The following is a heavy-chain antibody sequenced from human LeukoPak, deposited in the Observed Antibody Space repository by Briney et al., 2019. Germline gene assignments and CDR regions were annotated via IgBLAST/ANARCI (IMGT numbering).Heavy chain of an antibody. Sequence: GGSLRLSCAASGFTFSSYAMNWVRQAPGKGLEWVSGIVGGGGGTYYADSVKGRFTISRDNSKNTLYLQMNSLRAEDTAVYYCAKDQINYYYYGMDVWGQGTTVTVSS. V-gene: IGHV3-23*01. CDR3: AKDQINYYYYGMDV. CDR1: GFTFSSYA. J-gene: IGHJ6*02. CDR2: IVGGGGGT.